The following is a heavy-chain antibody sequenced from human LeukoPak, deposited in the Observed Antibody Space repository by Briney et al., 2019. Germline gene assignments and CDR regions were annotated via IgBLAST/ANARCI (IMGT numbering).Heavy chain of an antibody. V-gene: IGHV4-30-2*01. CDR3: ARQITMVRGARFDY. CDR1: GGSISSGGFY. D-gene: IGHD3-10*01. Sequence: SETLSLTCTVSGGSISSGGFYWGWIRQPPGKGLEWIGYSYHSGSIFYSPSLKSRVTILVDGSKYQCSLELSSGTAADTAVYYCARQITMVRGARFDYWGQGTLVTVSS. CDR2: SYHSGSI. J-gene: IGHJ4*02.